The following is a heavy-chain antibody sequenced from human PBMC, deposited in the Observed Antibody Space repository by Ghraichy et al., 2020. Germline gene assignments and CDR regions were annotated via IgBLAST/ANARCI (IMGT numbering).Heavy chain of an antibody. J-gene: IGHJ6*02. CDR3: ARASRVVRFYYYDGMDV. CDR2: ITTSSRSI. D-gene: IGHD4-23*01. Sequence: GESLNISCVGSGFTLSSYNMNWVRQSPGKGLEWVSYITTSSRSIFYADSVKGRFTISRDNAKNSLSLQMNSLRVEDTAVYYCARASRVVRFYYYDGMDVWGQGTTVTVSS. V-gene: IGHV3-48*01. CDR1: GFTLSSYN.